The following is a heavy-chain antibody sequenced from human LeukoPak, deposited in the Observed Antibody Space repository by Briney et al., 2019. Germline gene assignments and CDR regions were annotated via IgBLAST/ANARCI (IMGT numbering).Heavy chain of an antibody. CDR1: GFTFSDYY. Sequence: WGSLRLSCAASGFTFSDYYMNWIRQAPGKGLDWVSYISGSGSTIYYPDSVKGRFTISRDNAKNSLYLQMSSLRPEDTAVYYCARERGRVEMATNPRSTYMDVWGKGTTVTVSS. J-gene: IGHJ6*03. CDR3: ARERGRVEMATNPRSTYMDV. V-gene: IGHV3-11*01. CDR2: ISGSGSTI. D-gene: IGHD5-24*01.